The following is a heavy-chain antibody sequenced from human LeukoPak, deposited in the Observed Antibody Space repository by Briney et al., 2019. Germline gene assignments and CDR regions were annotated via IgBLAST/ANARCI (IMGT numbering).Heavy chain of an antibody. CDR1: GGSFSGYY. CDR3: ARGHSDYVWGSYYADAFDI. V-gene: IGHV4-34*01. J-gene: IGHJ3*02. D-gene: IGHD3-16*01. CDR2: SNHSGST. Sequence: SETLSLTCAVYGGSFSGYYWSWIRQPPGKGLEWIGESNHSGSTNYNPSLKSRVTISVDTSKNQFSLKLSSVTAADTAVYYCARGHSDYVWGSYYADAFDIWGQGTMVTVSS.